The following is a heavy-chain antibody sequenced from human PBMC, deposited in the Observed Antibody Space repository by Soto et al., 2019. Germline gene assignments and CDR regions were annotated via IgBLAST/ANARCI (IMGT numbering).Heavy chain of an antibody. Sequence: PSETLSLTCAVYGGSFSGFYWSWIRQPPGKGLEWIGEINHSGSTNYNPSLKSRVTISVDTSKNQFSLKLSSVTAADTAVYYCARAGRDIVVVPAAMWGWFDPWGQGTLVTVSS. V-gene: IGHV4-34*01. D-gene: IGHD2-2*01. CDR3: ARAGRDIVVVPAAMWGWFDP. CDR1: GGSFSGFY. J-gene: IGHJ5*02. CDR2: INHSGST.